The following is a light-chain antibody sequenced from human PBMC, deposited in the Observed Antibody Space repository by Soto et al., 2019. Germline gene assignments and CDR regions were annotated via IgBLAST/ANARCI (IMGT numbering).Light chain of an antibody. CDR3: QQYGSSPLWT. CDR1: QSVSSSY. Sequence: EIVLTQSPGTLSLSPGERATLSCRARQSVSSSYLVWYQQKPGQAPRLLIYGASSRATGIPDRFSGSGSGTDFTLTIRRLEPEDFAVYYCQQYGSSPLWTFGQGTKVEIK. CDR2: GAS. V-gene: IGKV3-20*01. J-gene: IGKJ1*01.